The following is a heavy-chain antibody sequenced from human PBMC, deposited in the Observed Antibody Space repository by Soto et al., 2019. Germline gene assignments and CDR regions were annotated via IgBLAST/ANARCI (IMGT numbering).Heavy chain of an antibody. CDR3: TQPPSWGVVAAGGVLDT. J-gene: IGHJ3*02. V-gene: IGHV3-23*01. Sequence: EVQLLESGGDLVQPGGSLRLSCADSAFTFSNYAMSWVRQAPGSGLYWVSAIGGSGATTYYADSVKGQFTISRDNSMNTLYLPMNSLRAADTAVSYCTQPPSWGVVAAGGVLDTWCHMKNVTASS. CDR1: AFTFSNYA. CDR2: IGGSGATT. D-gene: IGHD2-15*01.